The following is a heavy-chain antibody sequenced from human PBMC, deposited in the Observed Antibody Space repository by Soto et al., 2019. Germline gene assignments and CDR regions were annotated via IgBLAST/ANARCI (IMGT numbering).Heavy chain of an antibody. CDR3: AREIAVAGTDADYYYGMDV. D-gene: IGHD6-19*01. CDR1: GGSFSGYY. CDR2: INHSGST. V-gene: IGHV4-34*01. J-gene: IGHJ6*02. Sequence: SETLSLTCAVYGGSFSGYYWSWIRQPPGKGLEWIGEINHSGSTNYNPSLKSRVTISVDTSKNQFSLKLSSVTAADTAVYYCAREIAVAGTDADYYYGMDVWGQGTTVTVSS.